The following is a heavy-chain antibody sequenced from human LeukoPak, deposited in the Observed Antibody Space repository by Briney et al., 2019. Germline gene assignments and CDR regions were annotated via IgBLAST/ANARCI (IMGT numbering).Heavy chain of an antibody. CDR2: IYTSGST. CDR1: GGSISSYY. V-gene: IGHV4-4*07. CDR3: AGGAGGYSSSSEYYYYYYYMDV. Sequence: SETLSLTCTVSGGSISSYYWSWIRQPAGKGLEWIGRIYTSGSTNYNPSLKSRVTMSVDTSKNQFSLKLSSVTAADTAVYYCAGGAGGYSSSSEYYYYYYYMDVWGKGTTVTVSS. D-gene: IGHD6-6*01. J-gene: IGHJ6*03.